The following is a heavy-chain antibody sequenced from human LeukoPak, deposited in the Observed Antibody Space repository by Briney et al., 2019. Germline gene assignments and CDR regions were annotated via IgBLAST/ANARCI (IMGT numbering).Heavy chain of an antibody. V-gene: IGHV3-30*18. CDR1: GFTFSSYG. D-gene: IGHD2-2*01. J-gene: IGHJ6*02. Sequence: PGGSLRLSCAASGFTFSSYGMHWVCQAPGKGLEWVAVISYDGSNKYYADSVKGRFTVSRDNSKNTLYLQMNSLRAGDTAVYYCAKDLLGYCSSTSCSRYYGMDVWGQGTTVTVSS. CDR3: AKDLLGYCSSTSCSRYYGMDV. CDR2: ISYDGSNK.